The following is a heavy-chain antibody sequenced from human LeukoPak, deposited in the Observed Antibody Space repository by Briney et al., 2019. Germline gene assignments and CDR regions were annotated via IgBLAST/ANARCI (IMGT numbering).Heavy chain of an antibody. CDR1: GFTFSSYG. Sequence: PGGSLRLSCAASGFTFSSYGMHWVRQAPGKGLEWVAVIWYDGSNKYYADSVKGRFTISRDNSKNTLYLQVNSLRAEETAVYYCAKAFVPYYYGMDVWGQGTTVTVS. V-gene: IGHV3-33*06. CDR2: IWYDGSNK. CDR3: AKAFVPYYYGMDV. J-gene: IGHJ6*02. D-gene: IGHD2/OR15-2a*01.